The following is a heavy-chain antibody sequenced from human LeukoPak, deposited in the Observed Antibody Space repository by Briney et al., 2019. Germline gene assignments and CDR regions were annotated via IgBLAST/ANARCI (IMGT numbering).Heavy chain of an antibody. D-gene: IGHD2-21*01. CDR2: VSGSGGST. CDR3: ASQPASYSPFDY. Sequence: GGSLRLSCAASGFTFSSYAMNWVRQAPGKGLEWVSVVSGSGGSTSYADSVKGRFTISRDNSKNTLYLQMNSLRAEDTAVYYCASQPASYSPFDYWGQGTLVTVSS. V-gene: IGHV3-23*01. CDR1: GFTFSSYA. J-gene: IGHJ4*02.